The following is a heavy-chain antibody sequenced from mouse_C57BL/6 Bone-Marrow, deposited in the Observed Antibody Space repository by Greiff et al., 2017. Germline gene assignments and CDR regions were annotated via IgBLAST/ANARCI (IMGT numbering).Heavy chain of an antibody. CDR1: GYAFTNYL. CDR3: ARPSYYGSSYGAMDY. V-gene: IGHV1-54*01. J-gene: IGHJ4*01. D-gene: IGHD1-1*01. CDR2: INPGSGGT. Sequence: QVQLQQSGAELVRPGTSVKVSCKASGYAFTNYLIEWVKQRPGQGLEWIGVINPGSGGTNYNEKFKGKATLTADKSSSTAYMQLSSLTSEDSAVYFCARPSYYGSSYGAMDYWGQGTSVTVSS.